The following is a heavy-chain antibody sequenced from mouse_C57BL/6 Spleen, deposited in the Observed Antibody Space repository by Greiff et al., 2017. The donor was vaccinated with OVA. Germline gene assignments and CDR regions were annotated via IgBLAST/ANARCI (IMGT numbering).Heavy chain of an antibody. CDR2: IWGGGST. D-gene: IGHD1-1*01. V-gene: IGHV2-9*01. Sequence: VKLQESGPGLVAPSQSLSITCTVSGFSLTSYGVDWVRQPPGKGLEWLGVIWGGGSTNYNSALMSRLSISKDNSKSQVFLKMNSLQTDDTAMYYCAKHNEGDYYGSSPYWYFDVWGTGTTVTVSS. CDR3: AKHNEGDYYGSSPYWYFDV. J-gene: IGHJ1*03. CDR1: GFSLTSYG.